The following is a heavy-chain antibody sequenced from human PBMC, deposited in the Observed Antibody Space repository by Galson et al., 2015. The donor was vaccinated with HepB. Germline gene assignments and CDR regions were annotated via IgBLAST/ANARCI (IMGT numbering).Heavy chain of an antibody. V-gene: IGHV3-23*01. CDR2: ISGSGGST. D-gene: IGHD6-19*01. CDR1: GFTFSSYA. CDR3: AKDPLGYSSGWYEGDY. Sequence: SLRLSCAASGFTFSSYAMSWVRQAPGKGLEWVSAISGSGGSTYYADSVKGRFTISRDNTKNTLYLQMNSLRAEDTAVYYCAKDPLGYSSGWYEGDYWGQGTLVTVSS. J-gene: IGHJ4*02.